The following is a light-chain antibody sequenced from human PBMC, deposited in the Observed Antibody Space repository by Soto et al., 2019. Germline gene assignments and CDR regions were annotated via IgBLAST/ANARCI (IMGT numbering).Light chain of an antibody. CDR3: QHSVT. CDR1: QSISNW. J-gene: IGKJ1*01. CDR2: DAS. V-gene: IGKV1-5*01. Sequence: DIQMTQSPSTLSSSVGDRVTITCRASQSISNWLAWYQQKPGKAPKLLIYDASSLENGVPSRFSGSGSGTEFTLTINSLQPDDFATYYCQHSVTFGQGAKVAI.